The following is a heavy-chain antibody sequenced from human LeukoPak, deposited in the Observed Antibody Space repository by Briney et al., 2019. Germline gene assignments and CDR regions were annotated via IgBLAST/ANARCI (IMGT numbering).Heavy chain of an antibody. Sequence: SETLSLTCDVSGGSIDSTNWWNWVRQPPGKGLEWIGEIHHDGRINYNPSLKSRVTLSVDRSKNQFSLKLSSVTAADTAVYYCARLASGYCSGGSCYGNWFDPWGQGTLVTVSS. CDR1: GGSIDSTNW. J-gene: IGHJ5*02. D-gene: IGHD2-15*01. CDR3: ARLASGYCSGGSCYGNWFDP. CDR2: IHHDGRI. V-gene: IGHV4/OR15-8*01.